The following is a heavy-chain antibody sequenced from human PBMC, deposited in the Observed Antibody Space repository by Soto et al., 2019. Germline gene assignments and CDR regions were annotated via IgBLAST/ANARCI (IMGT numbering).Heavy chain of an antibody. V-gene: IGHV1-2*02. CDR2: IKPKSGAT. J-gene: IGHJ4*02. CDR3: ARADHYYDFWSGYLDYFDF. CDR1: GYTFTGYY. Sequence: QVQLVQSGAEVKEPGASVKVSCKASGYTFTGYYMHWVRQAPGQGLEWMGWIKPKSGATNSAQRFQGRVTMTSDTSISKAYMEVSSLRSDDTAVYYCARADHYYDFWSGYLDYFDFWGQGTLVTVSS. D-gene: IGHD3-3*01.